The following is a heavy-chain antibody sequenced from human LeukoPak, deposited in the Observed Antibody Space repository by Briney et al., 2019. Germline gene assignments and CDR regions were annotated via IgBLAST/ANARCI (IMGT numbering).Heavy chain of an antibody. D-gene: IGHD3-9*01. Sequence: GGSLRLSCAASGFIVSTNYMSWVRQAPGKGLEWVSVIYSGGSTYYADSVKGRFTISRDNSKNTLYLQMNSLRAEDTAVYYCARRHYDILTGYPPYYYYYMDVWGKGTTVTISS. J-gene: IGHJ6*03. CDR3: ARRHYDILTGYPPYYYYYMDV. CDR1: GFIVSTNY. V-gene: IGHV3-66*01. CDR2: IYSGGST.